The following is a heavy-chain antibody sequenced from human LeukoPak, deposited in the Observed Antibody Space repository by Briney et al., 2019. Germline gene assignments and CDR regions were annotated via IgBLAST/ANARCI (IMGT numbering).Heavy chain of an antibody. CDR3: ASLGEMATNVFDY. Sequence: PSETLSLTCTVSGGSISSYYWSWIRQPPGKGLEWIWYIYYSGSTNYNPSLKSRVTISVDTSKNQFSLKLSSVTAADTAVYYCASLGEMATNVFDYWGQGTLVTVSS. J-gene: IGHJ4*02. V-gene: IGHV4-59*01. D-gene: IGHD5-24*01. CDR2: IYYSGST. CDR1: GGSISSYY.